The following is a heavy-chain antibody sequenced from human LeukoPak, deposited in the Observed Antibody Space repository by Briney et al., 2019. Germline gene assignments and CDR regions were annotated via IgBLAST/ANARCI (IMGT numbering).Heavy chain of an antibody. CDR2: IKQDGSEK. V-gene: IGHV3-7*01. CDR3: AGGTGWLIDS. D-gene: IGHD3-9*01. J-gene: IGHJ4*02. CDR1: GFTFSSYG. Sequence: PGGSLRLSCAASGFTFSSYGMHWVRQAPGKGLEWVANIKQDGSEKFYVDSVKGRFTISRDNAKNSLYLQMSSLRPEDTALYYCAGGTGWLIDSWGQGTLVTVSS.